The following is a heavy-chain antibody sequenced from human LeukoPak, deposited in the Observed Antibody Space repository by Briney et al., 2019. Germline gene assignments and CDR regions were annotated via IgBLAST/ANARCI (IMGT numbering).Heavy chain of an antibody. J-gene: IGHJ3*02. CDR1: GFTVSSNY. Sequence: GGSLRLSCAASGFTVSSNYMSWVRQAPGKGLEWVAVISYDGSNKYYADSVKGRFTISRDNSKNTLYLQMNSLRAEDTAVYYCARDHATGDAFDIWGQGTMVTVSS. CDR3: ARDHATGDAFDI. CDR2: ISYDGSNK. V-gene: IGHV3-30-3*01. D-gene: IGHD4-17*01.